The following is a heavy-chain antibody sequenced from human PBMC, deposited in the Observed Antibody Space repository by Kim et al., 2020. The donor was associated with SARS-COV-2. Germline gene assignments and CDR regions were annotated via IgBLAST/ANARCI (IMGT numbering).Heavy chain of an antibody. Sequence: SETLSLTCTVSGGSISSSSYYWGWIRQPPGKGLEWIGSIYYSGSTYYNPSLKSRVTISVDTSKNQFSLKLSSVTAADTAVYYCARVIAVAGPVDPWGQGT. CDR1: GGSISSSSYY. D-gene: IGHD6-19*01. J-gene: IGHJ5*02. CDR2: IYYSGST. CDR3: ARVIAVAGPVDP. V-gene: IGHV4-39*07.